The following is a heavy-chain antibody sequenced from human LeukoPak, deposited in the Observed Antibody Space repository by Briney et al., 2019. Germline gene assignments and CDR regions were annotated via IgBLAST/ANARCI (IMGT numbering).Heavy chain of an antibody. D-gene: IGHD7-27*01. CDR1: GYTLTGYY. CDR3: ARGPRTGRSPMDV. CDR2: INPNSGGT. V-gene: IGHV1-2*02. Sequence: EASVKVSCKASGYTLTGYYMHWVRQAPGQGLEWMGWINPNSGGTNYAQKFQGRVTMTRDTSITTAYMELSRLRSDDAAVYYCARGPRTGRSPMDVWGKGTTVTVSS. J-gene: IGHJ6*03.